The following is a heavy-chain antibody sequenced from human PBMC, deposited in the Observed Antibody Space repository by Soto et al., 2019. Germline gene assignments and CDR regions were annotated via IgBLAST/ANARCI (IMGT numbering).Heavy chain of an antibody. D-gene: IGHD3-22*01. CDR3: AKDRRKAMINYDRSGYHDY. CDR1: GFTFSSYA. CDR2: ISGSGSST. J-gene: IGHJ4*02. Sequence: EVQLLESGGGLVQPGGSLRLSCAASGFTFSSYAMSWVRQAPGKGLEWVSAISGSGSSTYYADSVKGRFTISRDKSKNTLDLQMNSLRAEDTAVYYCAKDRRKAMINYDRSGYHDYCGQGTLDTVSS. V-gene: IGHV3-23*01.